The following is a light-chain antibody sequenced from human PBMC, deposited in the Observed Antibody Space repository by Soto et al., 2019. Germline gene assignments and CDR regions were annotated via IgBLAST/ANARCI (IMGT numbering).Light chain of an antibody. Sequence: PGERATLSCRASPSVANFVAWYQQKPGQAPRLLIYGAFNRATGIPARFSGSGSGTDFTLTISRLEPEDSAAYYCQQRNIWPPVTFGHGTRLEIK. CDR1: PSVANF. CDR3: QQRNIWPPVT. J-gene: IGKJ5*01. CDR2: GAF. V-gene: IGKV3-11*01.